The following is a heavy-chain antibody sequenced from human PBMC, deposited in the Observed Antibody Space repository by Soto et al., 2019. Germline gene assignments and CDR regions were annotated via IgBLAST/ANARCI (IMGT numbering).Heavy chain of an antibody. Sequence: QVQLVESGGGVVQPGRSLRLSCAASGFTFRSYGMHWVRQAPGQGLAWVAVIWYDGSNKYYADSVKGRFTISRDNSKNRLDLQMNSLRAEDTAVYYCARAAPVYYYYYGMDVWGQGTTVTVSS. CDR2: IWYDGSNK. V-gene: IGHV3-33*01. CDR3: ARAAPVYYYYYGMDV. J-gene: IGHJ6*02. CDR1: GFTFRSYG.